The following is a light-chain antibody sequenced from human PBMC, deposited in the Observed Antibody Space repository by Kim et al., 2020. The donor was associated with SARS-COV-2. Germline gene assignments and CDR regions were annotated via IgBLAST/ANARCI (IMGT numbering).Light chain of an antibody. Sequence: QSALAQPASMSGSPGQSITISCTGTSSGVGGYNYVSWYQQHPGKAPKLMIYDVNERPSGVSNRFSGSKSGNTASLTISGLQAEDEADYYCSSYTSSSTLIFGGGTQLTVL. J-gene: IGLJ7*01. V-gene: IGLV2-14*03. CDR1: SSGVGGYNY. CDR3: SSYTSSSTLI. CDR2: DVN.